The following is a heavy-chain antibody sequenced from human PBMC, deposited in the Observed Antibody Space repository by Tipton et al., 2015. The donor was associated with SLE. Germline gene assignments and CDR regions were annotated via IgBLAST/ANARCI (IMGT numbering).Heavy chain of an antibody. CDR1: GFTFTTYD. V-gene: IGHV3-30*04. CDR2: ISYDGSNK. J-gene: IGHJ6*02. Sequence: SLRLSCAASGFTFTTYDMHWVRQAPGKGLEWVAVISYDGSNKYYADSVKGRFTISRDNSKNTLYLQVNSLRAEDTAVYYCARVLGSFYGMDVWGQVTTVAVSS. CDR3: ARVLGSFYGMDV.